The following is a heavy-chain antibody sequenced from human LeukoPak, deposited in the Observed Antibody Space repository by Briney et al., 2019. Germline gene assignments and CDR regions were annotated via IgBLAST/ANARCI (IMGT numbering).Heavy chain of an antibody. D-gene: IGHD3-22*01. CDR2: IYSGGST. CDR1: GFIVSSNY. CDR3: ARYYCDSTGYPYYFDY. Sequence: GGSLRLSCAASGFIVSSNYMSWVRQAPGKGLEWVSVIYSGGSTYYADSVKGRFTISRDNSKNTLYLQMNSLRAEDTAVYYCARYYCDSTGYPYYFDYRGQGTLVTVSS. V-gene: IGHV3-53*01. J-gene: IGHJ4*02.